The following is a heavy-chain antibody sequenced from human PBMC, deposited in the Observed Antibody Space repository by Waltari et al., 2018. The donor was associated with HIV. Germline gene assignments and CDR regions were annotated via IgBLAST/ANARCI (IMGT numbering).Heavy chain of an antibody. CDR3: ARVPQGRLGELSTYYFDY. J-gene: IGHJ4*02. CDR1: GYTFSDTY. Sequence: QVQLVHSGAVVKKLGASVKFSCKTSGYTFSDTYIHRMRQAPGQGPGWMGWINPNSGGTNYAQRFQDRVTLTRDTHISTVFMDLSRLASDDTAVYYCARVPQGRLGELSTYYFDYWGQGSLVIVSS. CDR2: INPNSGGT. V-gene: IGHV1-2*02. D-gene: IGHD3-16*01.